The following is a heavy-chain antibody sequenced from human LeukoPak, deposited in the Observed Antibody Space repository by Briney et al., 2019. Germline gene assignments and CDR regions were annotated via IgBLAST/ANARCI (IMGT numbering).Heavy chain of an antibody. V-gene: IGHV3-43*02. D-gene: IGHD5-18*01. J-gene: IGHJ4*02. CDR1: GFTFDDYA. Sequence: PGGSLRLSCAASGFTFDDYAMPWVRQAPGKGLEWVSLISGDGDSTYYADSVKGRFTISRDNSKNSLYLQMNSLRTEDTALFYCAKDKYSYGYNFDYWGQGTLVTVSS. CDR2: ISGDGDST. CDR3: AKDKYSYGYNFDY.